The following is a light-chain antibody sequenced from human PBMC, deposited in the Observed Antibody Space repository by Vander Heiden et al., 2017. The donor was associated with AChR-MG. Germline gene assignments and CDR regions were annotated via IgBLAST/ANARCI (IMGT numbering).Light chain of an antibody. Sequence: QPVLTPPPSASASLGASVTLTCTLSRGSSNLKVDWYQQRPGKGPRFVMRVGTGGIVGPKGDGIPDRFSVFGSGLNRYLTIKNIQEEDESDYHCGADLGSGSNFVLWVFGGGTKLTVL. CDR1: RGSSNLK. V-gene: IGLV9-49*01. J-gene: IGLJ3*02. CDR3: GADLGSGSNFVLWV. CDR2: VGTGGIVG.